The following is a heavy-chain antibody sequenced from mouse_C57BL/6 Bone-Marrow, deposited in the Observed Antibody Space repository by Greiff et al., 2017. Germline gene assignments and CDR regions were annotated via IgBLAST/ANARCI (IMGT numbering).Heavy chain of an antibody. Sequence: VMLVESGPGLVQPSQSLSITCTVSGFSLTSYGVHWVRQSPGKGLEWLGVIWRGGSTDYNAAFLSRLSITKDNSKSQVFFKMNSLQADDTAIYYFAKRDYSNPYAMDYWGQGTSVTVSS. CDR3: AKRDYSNPYAMDY. CDR2: IWRGGST. V-gene: IGHV2-5*01. D-gene: IGHD2-5*01. CDR1: GFSLTSYG. J-gene: IGHJ4*01.